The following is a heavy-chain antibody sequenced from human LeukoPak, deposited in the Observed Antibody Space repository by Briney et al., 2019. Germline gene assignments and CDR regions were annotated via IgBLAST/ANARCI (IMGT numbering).Heavy chain of an antibody. J-gene: IGHJ4*02. CDR1: GYTFTSYY. D-gene: IGHD3-10*01. Sequence: ASVKVSCKASGYTFTSYYMHRVRQAPGQGLEWMGIINPSGGSTSYAQKFQGRVTMTRDTSTSTVYMELSSLRSEDTAVYYCARDRFTMVRGATPLYYWGQGTLVTVSS. V-gene: IGHV1-46*01. CDR2: INPSGGST. CDR3: ARDRFTMVRGATPLYY.